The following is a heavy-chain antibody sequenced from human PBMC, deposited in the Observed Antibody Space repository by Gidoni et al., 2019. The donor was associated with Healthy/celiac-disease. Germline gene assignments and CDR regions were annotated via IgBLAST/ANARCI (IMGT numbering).Heavy chain of an antibody. CDR2: IYWADDK. Sequence: QLTLTESGPTLVKPTQTLTLTCTSSGFSLSTSGVGVGWIRQPPGKALEWLALIYWADDKRYSPSLKSRLTITKDTSKNQVVLTMTNMDPVDTATYYCAHSFEPLVAVAGTVYWFDPWGQGTLVTVSS. CDR1: GFSLSTSGVG. J-gene: IGHJ5*02. D-gene: IGHD6-19*01. V-gene: IGHV2-5*02. CDR3: AHSFEPLVAVAGTVYWFDP.